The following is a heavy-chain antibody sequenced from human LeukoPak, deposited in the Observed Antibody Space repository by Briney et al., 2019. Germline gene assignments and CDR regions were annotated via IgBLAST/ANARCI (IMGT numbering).Heavy chain of an antibody. J-gene: IGHJ4*02. CDR3: ARGDSSRTSY. CDR2: INPNSGGT. CDR1: GYTFTDYY. Sequence: ASVKVSCKASGYTFTDYYIHWVRQAPGQGLEWMGWINPNSGGTNYAQKFQGRVTMTRDTSIRTVYMELSRLTSDDTAVYYCARGDSSRTSYWGQGTLVTVSS. D-gene: IGHD6-13*01. V-gene: IGHV1-2*02.